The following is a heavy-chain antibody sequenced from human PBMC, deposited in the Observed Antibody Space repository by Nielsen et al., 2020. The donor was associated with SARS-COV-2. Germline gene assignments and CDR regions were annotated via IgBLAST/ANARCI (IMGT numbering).Heavy chain of an antibody. CDR2: INPNSGGT. CDR3: ARDGGITIFGVVLVGYYYGMDV. Sequence: ASVKVSCKASGYTFTGYYMHWVRQAPGQGLEWMGRINPNSGGTNYAQKFQGRVTMTRDTSTSTVYMELSSLRSEDTAVYYCARDGGITIFGVVLVGYYYGMDVWGQGTTVTVSS. D-gene: IGHD3-3*01. V-gene: IGHV1-2*06. J-gene: IGHJ6*02. CDR1: GYTFTGYY.